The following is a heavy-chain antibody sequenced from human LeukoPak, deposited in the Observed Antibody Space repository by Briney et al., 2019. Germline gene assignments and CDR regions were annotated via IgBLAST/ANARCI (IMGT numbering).Heavy chain of an antibody. V-gene: IGHV1-69*05. CDR2: IIPIFGTA. D-gene: IGHD3-22*01. Sequence: VASVKVSCKASGGTFSSYAISWVRQAPGQGLEWMGGIIPIFGTANYAQKFQGRVTITTDESTSTAYMELSSLRSEDTAVYYCARQTTHDYYHSSGPTDAFDIWGQGTMVTVSS. CDR3: ARQTTHDYYHSSGPTDAFDI. J-gene: IGHJ3*02. CDR1: GGTFSSYA.